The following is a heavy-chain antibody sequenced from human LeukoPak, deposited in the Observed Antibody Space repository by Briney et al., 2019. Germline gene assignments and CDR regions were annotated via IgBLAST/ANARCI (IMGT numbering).Heavy chain of an antibody. D-gene: IGHD1-14*01. J-gene: IGHJ4*02. CDR3: TRDRSRPEDD. CDR2: INQEGSDK. V-gene: IGHV3-7*01. Sequence: QPGGSLRPSCAASGFTFSVHWMSWVRQAPGNGLEWVANINQEGSDKYYVDSVKGRFTISRDNANNLLYLQMNSLRGADTAVYYCTRDRSRPEDDWGQGTLVTVSS. CDR1: GFTFSVHW.